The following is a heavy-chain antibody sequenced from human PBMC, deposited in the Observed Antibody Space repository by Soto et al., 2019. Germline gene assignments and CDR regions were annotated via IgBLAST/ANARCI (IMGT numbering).Heavy chain of an antibody. V-gene: IGHV4-39*01. CDR2: IYYSGST. CDR1: GGSISSSSYY. D-gene: IGHD1-7*01. CDR3: ARGDGDLIELFDY. J-gene: IGHJ4*02. Sequence: SETLSLTCTVSGGSISSSSYYWGWIRQPPGKGLEWIGSIYYSGSTYYNPSLKSRVTISVDTSKNQFSLKLSSVTAADTAVYYCARGDGDLIELFDYWGQGTLVTVSS.